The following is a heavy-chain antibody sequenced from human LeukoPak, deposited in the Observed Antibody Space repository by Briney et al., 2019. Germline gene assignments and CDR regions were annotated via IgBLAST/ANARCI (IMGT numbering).Heavy chain of an antibody. CDR2: IKSKTDGETT. V-gene: IGHV3-15*01. CDR1: GFTFSNAR. Sequence: GGSLRLSCAASGFTFSNARMSWVRQAPGKGLEWVGRIKSKTDGETTDYAAPVKGRFTISRDDSKNTLYLQMNSLKTEDTAVYYYTTGPTVTTFYWGQGTLVTVSS. D-gene: IGHD4-17*01. J-gene: IGHJ4*02. CDR3: TTGPTVTTFY.